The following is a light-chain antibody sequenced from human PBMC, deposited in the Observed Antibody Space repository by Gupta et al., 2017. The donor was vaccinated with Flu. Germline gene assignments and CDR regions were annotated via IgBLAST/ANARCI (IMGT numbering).Light chain of an antibody. V-gene: IGKV3-20*01. Sequence: VLTQSPGTLSLSPGERATLSCRASQSVSSSYLAWYQQKPGQAPRLLIYGASSRATGIPDSFSGSGSGTDFTLTISRLEPEDFAVYYCQQYGSSPRTFGQGTKVEIK. J-gene: IGKJ1*01. CDR3: QQYGSSPRT. CDR2: GAS. CDR1: QSVSSSY.